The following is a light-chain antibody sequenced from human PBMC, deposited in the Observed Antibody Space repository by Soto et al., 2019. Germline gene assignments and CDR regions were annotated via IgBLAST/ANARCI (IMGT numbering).Light chain of an antibody. CDR1: QTIRSY. V-gene: IGKV1-39*01. Sequence: DIQMTQSPSSLSASAGDRVTITCRASQTIRSYLNWYQLKQGKAPKLLIYAASSLQGGVPSRFSGSGSGTDFTLTIRSLQPEDVANDYCQQSYSTPTAFGHGTRLEIK. CDR3: QQSYSTPTA. CDR2: AAS. J-gene: IGKJ5*01.